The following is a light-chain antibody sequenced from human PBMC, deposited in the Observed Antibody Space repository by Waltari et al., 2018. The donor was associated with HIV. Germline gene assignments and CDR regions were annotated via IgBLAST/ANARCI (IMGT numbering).Light chain of an antibody. V-gene: IGLV1-44*01. Sequence: QSVLTQPPSASGTPGQRVTISCSGSNSNIGSNSVTWSQQLPGTAPKLLIYSSNQRPLGVPDRFSGSKSGTSASLAISGLQSEDEADYYCAAWDDSRNAHVVFGGGTKLTVL. J-gene: IGLJ2*01. CDR1: NSNIGSNS. CDR2: SSN. CDR3: AAWDDSRNAHVV.